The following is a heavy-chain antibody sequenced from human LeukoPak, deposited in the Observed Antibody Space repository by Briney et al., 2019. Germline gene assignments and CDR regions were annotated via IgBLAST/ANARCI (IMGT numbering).Heavy chain of an antibody. CDR2: IYFSGST. CDR1: GASITRYY. V-gene: IGHV4-59*01. CDR3: ARDYYMLRGLHWFDP. Sequence: SETLSLTCTVSGASITRYYWSWVRQPPGKGLEWIGFIYFSGSTTYNPSLKSRVAMSVDTSKSQFSLKLMSVTAADTAVYYCARDYYMLRGLHWFDPWGRGTLVTVSS. J-gene: IGHJ5*02. D-gene: IGHD3-10*01.